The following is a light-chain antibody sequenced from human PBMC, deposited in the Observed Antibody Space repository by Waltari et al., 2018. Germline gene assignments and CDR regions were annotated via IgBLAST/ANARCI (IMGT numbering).Light chain of an antibody. J-gene: IGKJ2*01. CDR3: QQYKTYWS. CDR1: QSINNW. V-gene: IGKV1-5*03. CDR2: KAS. Sequence: DIQMTQSPSTLSASVGDRVTNTCRASQSINNWLAWYQHKPGNAPKFLIYKASSLQSGVPSRFSGSGVGTEFTLTISNLQPDDVATYYCQQYKTYWSFGQGTKLEIK.